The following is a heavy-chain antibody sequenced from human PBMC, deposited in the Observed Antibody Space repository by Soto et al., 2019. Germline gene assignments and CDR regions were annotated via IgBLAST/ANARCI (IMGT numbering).Heavy chain of an antibody. V-gene: IGHV3-48*02. CDR2: ISSSSSTI. Sequence: RRLSCAASGFTFSSYSMNWVRQAPGKGLEWVSYISSSSSTIYYADSVKGRFTISRDNAKNSLYLQMNSLRDEDTAVYYCARDKMWQQLVPNWFDPWGQGTLVTSPQ. J-gene: IGHJ5*02. CDR1: GFTFSSYS. CDR3: ARDKMWQQLVPNWFDP. D-gene: IGHD6-13*01.